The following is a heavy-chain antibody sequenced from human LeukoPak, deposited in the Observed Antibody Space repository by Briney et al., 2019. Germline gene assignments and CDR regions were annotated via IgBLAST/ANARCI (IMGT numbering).Heavy chain of an antibody. D-gene: IGHD3-22*01. CDR1: GYDFTSYY. V-gene: IGHV1-46*01. J-gene: IGHJ4*02. CDR3: ARGSSTAVVILDPYYFDS. CDR2: ISPSSGST. Sequence: ASVKVSCKASGYDFTSYYMHWLRQAPGQGLEWMAIISPSSGSTSFAQKFQGRLSMTRDTSTSTVYMELRSLRSEDTAVYYCARGSSTAVVILDPYYFDSWGQGTWSPSPQ.